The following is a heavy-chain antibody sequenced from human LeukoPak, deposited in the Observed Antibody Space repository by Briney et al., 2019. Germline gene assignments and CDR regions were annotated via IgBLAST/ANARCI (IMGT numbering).Heavy chain of an antibody. Sequence: ASVKVSCKASGYTFTSYGISWVRQAPGQGLEWMGWISAYNGNTNYAQKLQGRVTMTTDTSTSTAYMELRSLRSDDTAAYYCARGHYDILTGSYYYYYGMDVWGQGTTVTVSS. CDR3: ARGHYDILTGSYYYYYGMDV. V-gene: IGHV1-18*01. J-gene: IGHJ6*02. D-gene: IGHD3-9*01. CDR1: GYTFTSYG. CDR2: ISAYNGNT.